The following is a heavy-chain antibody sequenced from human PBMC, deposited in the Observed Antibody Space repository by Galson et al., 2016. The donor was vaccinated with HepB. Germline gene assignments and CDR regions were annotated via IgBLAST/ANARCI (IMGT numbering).Heavy chain of an antibody. CDR3: VKDPYCSSTNCSRAFDI. D-gene: IGHD2-2*01. CDR2: IGSNGVDT. CDR1: GFTFSTSA. V-gene: IGHV3-64D*09. J-gene: IGHJ3*02. Sequence: SLRLSCAASGFTFSTSAIHWVRQAPGKGLEYLSAIGSNGVDTYYADSVKGRFTISRDNSRNTVYLQMSSLRTEDTAVYYCVKDPYCSSTNCSRAFDIWGQGTLVTVSS.